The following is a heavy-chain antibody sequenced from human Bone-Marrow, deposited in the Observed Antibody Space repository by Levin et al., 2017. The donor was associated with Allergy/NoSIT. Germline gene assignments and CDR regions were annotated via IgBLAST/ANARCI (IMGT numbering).Heavy chain of an antibody. V-gene: IGHV3-66*01. D-gene: IGHD6-13*01. CDR2: IYSGGST. CDR1: GFTVSSTY. Sequence: LSLTCAASGFTVSSTYMSWVRQAPGKGLEWVSVIYSGGSTYYADSVKGRFTISRDNSKNTLYLQMNSLRAEDTAVYYCARVSWGSSWYNWFDPWGQGTLVTVSS. CDR3: ARVSWGSSWYNWFDP. J-gene: IGHJ5*02.